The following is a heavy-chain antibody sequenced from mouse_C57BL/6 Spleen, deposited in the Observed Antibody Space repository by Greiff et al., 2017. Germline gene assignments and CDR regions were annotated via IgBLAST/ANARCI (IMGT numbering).Heavy chain of an antibody. Sequence: QVQLQQPGAELVKPGASVKLSCKASGYTFTSFWLHWVKQRPGQGLEWIGMIQPISGSTNNNEKFKSKATLTADKSSSAAYMQLSSLTSEDSAVYCCARSYGKGYYFDYWGQGTTLTVSS. V-gene: IGHV1-64*01. CDR3: ARSYGKGYYFDY. CDR1: GYTFTSFW. J-gene: IGHJ2*01. D-gene: IGHD2-1*01. CDR2: IQPISGST.